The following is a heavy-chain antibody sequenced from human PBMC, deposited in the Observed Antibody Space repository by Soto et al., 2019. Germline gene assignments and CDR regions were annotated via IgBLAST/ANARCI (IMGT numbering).Heavy chain of an antibody. Sequence: LSLTCTVSGGSISSSSYYWGWIRQPPGKGLEWIGSIYYSGSTYYNPSLKSRVTISVDTSKNQFSLKLSSVTAADTAVYYCAYRQGCTNGVSDCDDYWGQGTLVTVSS. D-gene: IGHD2-8*01. J-gene: IGHJ4*02. V-gene: IGHV4-39*01. CDR2: IYYSGST. CDR1: GGSISSSSYY. CDR3: AYRQGCTNGVSDCDDY.